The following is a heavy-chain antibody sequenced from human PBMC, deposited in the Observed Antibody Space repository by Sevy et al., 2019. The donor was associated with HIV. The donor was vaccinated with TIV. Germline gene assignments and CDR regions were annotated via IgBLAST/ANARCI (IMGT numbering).Heavy chain of an antibody. Sequence: GGSLRLSCAASGFTFSSYGMHWVRQAPGKGLEWVAVIWYDGSNKYYADSVKGRFTISRDNSKNKLYLQMNSLRAEGKAVYYCAREVVGVVVPAAIFDYWGQGTLVTVSS. CDR1: GFTFSSYG. CDR3: AREVVGVVVPAAIFDY. J-gene: IGHJ4*02. D-gene: IGHD2-2*01. CDR2: IWYDGSNK. V-gene: IGHV3-33*01.